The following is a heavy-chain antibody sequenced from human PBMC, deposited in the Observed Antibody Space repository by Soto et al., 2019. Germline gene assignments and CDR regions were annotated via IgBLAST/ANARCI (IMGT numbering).Heavy chain of an antibody. CDR2: IKEDGSEK. J-gene: IGHJ5*02. V-gene: IGHV3-7*04. CDR1: GFTFSRYW. Sequence: EEQLVESGGTLVQPGGSLRLSCVGSGFTFSRYWMSWVRQAPGKGLEWVANIKEDGSEKHYVDSVEGRVTISRANAKNSLYMEMNSLGPAAPAVHSGGREVGGVGFDPWGQGTLVTVSS. D-gene: IGHD3-3*01. CDR3: GREVGGVGFDP.